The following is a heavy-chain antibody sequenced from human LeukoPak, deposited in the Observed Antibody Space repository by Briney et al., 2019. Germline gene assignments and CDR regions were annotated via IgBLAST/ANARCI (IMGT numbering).Heavy chain of an antibody. CDR3: AGTYYDILTGYYSDY. CDR2: IYYSGST. V-gene: IGHV4-39*07. D-gene: IGHD3-9*01. CDR1: GGSISSSSYY. J-gene: IGHJ4*02. Sequence: SETLSLTCTVSGGSISSSSYYWGWIRQPPGKGLEWIGSIYYSGSTYYNPSLKSRVTISVDTSKNQFSLKLSSVTAADTAVYYCAGTYYDILTGYYSDYWGQGTLVTVSS.